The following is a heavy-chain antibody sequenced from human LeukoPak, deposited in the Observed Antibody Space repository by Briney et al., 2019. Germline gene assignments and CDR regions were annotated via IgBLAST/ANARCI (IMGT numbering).Heavy chain of an antibody. CDR1: GGTFSSYA. CDR3: ARGPLKQLVPYYYYYMDV. D-gene: IGHD6-6*01. J-gene: IGHJ6*03. Sequence: GASVKVSCKASGGTFSSYAISGVRQAPGQGLEWMGGIIPIFGTPNYAQTFQGRVTITADESTSTAYMEPSSLRSEDTAVYYCARGPLKQLVPYYYYYMDVWGKGTTVTVSS. CDR2: IIPIFGTP. V-gene: IGHV1-69*13.